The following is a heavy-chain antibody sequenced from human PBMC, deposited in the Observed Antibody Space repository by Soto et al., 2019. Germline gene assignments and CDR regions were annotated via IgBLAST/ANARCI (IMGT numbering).Heavy chain of an antibody. CDR1: GFTFSSYA. J-gene: IGHJ4*02. V-gene: IGHV3-30-3*01. Sequence: GGSLRLSCAASGFTFSSYAMKWVRQAPGKGLEWVAVISFDGSNKYYADSVKGRFTISRDNSKNTLYLQMNSLRAEDTAVYFCARGPSSLTRFDYWGQGTLVTVPS. CDR3: ARGPSSLTRFDY. CDR2: ISFDGSNK. D-gene: IGHD2-2*01.